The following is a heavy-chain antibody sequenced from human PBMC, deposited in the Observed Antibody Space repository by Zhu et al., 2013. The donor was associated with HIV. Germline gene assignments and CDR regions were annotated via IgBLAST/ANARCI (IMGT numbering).Heavy chain of an antibody. CDR3: ARDLRLTAFNYPDGRNYYYAFDI. J-gene: IGHJ3*02. CDR2: INPNSGGT. V-gene: IGHV1-2*02. D-gene: IGHD3-22*01. Sequence: QVQLVQSGAEMKSPGASVRISCKTSGYTFTDYYIHWVRQAPGQGLEWMGWINPNSGGTKYAQKFQGRVTMTRDTSINTAYMELSRLRSDDTAVYFCARDLRLTAFNYPDGRNYYYAFDIWGQGTMVTVSS. CDR1: GYTFTDYY.